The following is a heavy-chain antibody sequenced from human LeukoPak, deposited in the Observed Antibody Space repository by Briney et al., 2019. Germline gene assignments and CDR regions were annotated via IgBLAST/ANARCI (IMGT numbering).Heavy chain of an antibody. CDR2: INDSGST. Sequence: PSETLSLTCAVSGLSFSGYYWSWIRQPPGKGLEWIGEINDSGSTNYNPYPKSRVTISVDASKNQFSLKLSSVTAADTAVYYCARVKKKYQLLTIRYYYYYMDVWGKGTTVTISS. D-gene: IGHD2-2*01. CDR3: ARVKKKYQLLTIRYYYYYMDV. J-gene: IGHJ6*03. CDR1: GLSFSGYY. V-gene: IGHV4-34*01.